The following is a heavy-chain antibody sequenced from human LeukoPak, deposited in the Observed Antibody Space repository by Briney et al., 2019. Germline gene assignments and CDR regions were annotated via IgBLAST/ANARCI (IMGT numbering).Heavy chain of an antibody. J-gene: IGHJ4*02. CDR1: GFTFSSYA. Sequence: GGSLRPSCATSGFTFSSYAMSWVRQAPGKGLEWVAVISYDVKRQYYADSVKGRFTVSRDNSKNTLYLQMNSLRAEDTAVYFCVKEQSSGSYRTSDYWGQGTLVTVSS. V-gene: IGHV3-30*18. CDR2: ISYDVKRQ. D-gene: IGHD3-10*01. CDR3: VKEQSSGSYRTSDY.